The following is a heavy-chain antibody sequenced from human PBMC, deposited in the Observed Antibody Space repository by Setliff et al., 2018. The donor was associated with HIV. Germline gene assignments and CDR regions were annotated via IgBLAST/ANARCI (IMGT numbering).Heavy chain of an antibody. V-gene: IGHV3-7*01. D-gene: IGHD1-1*01. CDR3: AGSRGYFVQAD. Sequence: PGGSLRLSCATSGFTFTNFWMTWVRQAPGKGLEWVANIKEDGSETFHVDSVKGRFTMSRDNTKNLLYLEMNSLRAEDAAVYYCAGSRGYFVQADWGQGTLVTVSS. CDR1: GFTFTNFW. CDR2: IKEDGSET. J-gene: IGHJ4*02.